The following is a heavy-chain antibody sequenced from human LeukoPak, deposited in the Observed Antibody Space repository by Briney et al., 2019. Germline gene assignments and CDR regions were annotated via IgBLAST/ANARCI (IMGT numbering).Heavy chain of an antibody. J-gene: IGHJ4*02. CDR1: GFTFSDYY. CDR2: IKQDGSEK. D-gene: IGHD4-4*01. Sequence: GGSLRLSCAASGFTFSDYYMSWIRQTPGKGLEWVANIKQDGSEKYYVDSVKGRFTMSRDNAKNSLYMQMNSLRADDTAVYYCAKRSDDYNYFGSWGQGTLVTVSS. CDR3: AKRSDDYNYFGS. V-gene: IGHV3-7*01.